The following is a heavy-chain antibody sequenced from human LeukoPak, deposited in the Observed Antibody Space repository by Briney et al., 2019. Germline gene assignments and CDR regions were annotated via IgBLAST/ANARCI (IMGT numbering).Heavy chain of an antibody. CDR3: ARVPKFGELSSYFDY. Sequence: PGRSLRLSCAASGFTFSSYGMHWVRQAPGKGLEWVAVIWYDRSNKYYADSVKGRFTISRDNSENTLYLQMNSLRAEDTAVYYCARVPKFGELSSYFDYWGQGTLVTVSS. CDR2: IWYDRSNK. J-gene: IGHJ4*02. CDR1: GFTFSSYG. V-gene: IGHV3-33*01. D-gene: IGHD3-10*02.